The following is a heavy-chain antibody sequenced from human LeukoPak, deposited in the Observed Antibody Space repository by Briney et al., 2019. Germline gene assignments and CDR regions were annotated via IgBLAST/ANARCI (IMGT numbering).Heavy chain of an antibody. J-gene: IGHJ4*02. CDR1: GGSFSGYY. V-gene: IGHV4-34*01. Sequence: SETLSLTCAVYGGSFSGYYWSWIRQPPGKGLEWIGEINHSGSTNYNPSLKSRVTISVDTSKNQFSLKLSSVTAADTAVYYYARAAGTIFIRFDYWGQGTLVTVSS. CDR2: INHSGST. D-gene: IGHD6-19*01. CDR3: ARAAGTIFIRFDY.